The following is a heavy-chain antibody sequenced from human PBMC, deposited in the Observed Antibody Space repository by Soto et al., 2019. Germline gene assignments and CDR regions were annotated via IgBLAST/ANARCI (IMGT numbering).Heavy chain of an antibody. CDR2: IYYSGST. J-gene: IGHJ5*02. D-gene: IGHD6-13*01. V-gene: IGHV4-59*01. CDR1: GGSISSYY. CDR3: ARDAYSRGWFDP. Sequence: SETLSLTCTVSGGSISSYYWSWIRQPPGKGLEWIGYIYYSGSTNYNPSLKSRVTISVDTSKNQFSLKLSSVTAADTAVYYCARDAYSRGWFDPWGQGTLVTVSS.